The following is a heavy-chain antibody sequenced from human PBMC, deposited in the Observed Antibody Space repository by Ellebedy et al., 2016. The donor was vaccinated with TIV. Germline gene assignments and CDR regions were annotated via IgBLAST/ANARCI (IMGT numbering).Heavy chain of an antibody. CDR2: MYHDGGT. Sequence: PSETLSLTCSVSGDSMTSDYWSWLRQPPGKGLEWIAYMYHDGGTNYNASLRSRVTISLESSKRQFSLRLSPVTAADTAVYYCARRQRTFFDQWGQGILVTVSS. J-gene: IGHJ4*02. D-gene: IGHD2-2*01. CDR3: ARRQRTFFDQ. V-gene: IGHV4-59*08. CDR1: GDSMTSDY.